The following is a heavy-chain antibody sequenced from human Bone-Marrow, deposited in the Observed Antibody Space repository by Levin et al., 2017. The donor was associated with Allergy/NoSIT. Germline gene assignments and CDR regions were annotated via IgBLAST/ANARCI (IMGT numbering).Heavy chain of an antibody. CDR1: GGSFSGYY. V-gene: IGHV4-34*01. CDR3: ARLGVGGMDV. J-gene: IGHJ6*02. Sequence: SETLSLTCAVYGGSFSGYYWSWIRQPPGKGLEWIGEINHSGSTNYNPSLKSRVTISVDTSKNQFSLKLSSVTAADTAVYYCARLGVGGMDVWGQGTTVTVSS. D-gene: IGHD3-3*01. CDR2: INHSGST.